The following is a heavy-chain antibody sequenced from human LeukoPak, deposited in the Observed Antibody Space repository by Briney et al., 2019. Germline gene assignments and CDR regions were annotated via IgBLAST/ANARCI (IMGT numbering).Heavy chain of an antibody. CDR3: AKSVLRFLEWLFYYMDV. V-gene: IGHV3-23*01. CDR1: GFTFSSYA. CDR2: ISGSGGST. Sequence: GGSLRLSCAASGFTFSSYAMSWVRQAPGKGLEWVSAISGSGGSTYYADSVKGRFTISRDNSKNTLYLQMNSLRAEDTAVYYCAKSVLRFLEWLFYYMDVWGKGTTVTVSS. D-gene: IGHD3-3*01. J-gene: IGHJ6*03.